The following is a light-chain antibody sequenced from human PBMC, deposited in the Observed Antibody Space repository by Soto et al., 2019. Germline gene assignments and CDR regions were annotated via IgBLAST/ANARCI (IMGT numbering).Light chain of an antibody. Sequence: QSVLTQPPSGSGAPGQRVTISCTGSSSNIGTDYDVHWYQQLPGTAPKLLIYGNSNRPSGVPDRFSGSKSGTSASLAITGLQAEDEADYYCQSYDSSLSGCVFGTGTKVTVL. CDR3: QSYDSSLSGCV. CDR2: GNS. CDR1: SSNIGTDYD. V-gene: IGLV1-40*01. J-gene: IGLJ1*01.